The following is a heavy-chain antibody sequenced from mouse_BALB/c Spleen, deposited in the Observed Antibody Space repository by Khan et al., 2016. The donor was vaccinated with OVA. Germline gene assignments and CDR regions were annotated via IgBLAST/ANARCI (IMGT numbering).Heavy chain of an antibody. CDR1: GFTFSTYG. V-gene: IGHV5-6*01. CDR3: ARLAYYYNSEGFAY. J-gene: IGHJ3*01. CDR2: ISSGGHYT. D-gene: IGHD1-1*01. Sequence: EVELVESGGDLVKPGGSLKLSCAASGFTFSTYGMSWVRQTPDMRLEWVATISSGGHYTYYPDSVKGRFTISRDNAKNTLYLQIGSLKSEDTAIYYCARLAYYYNSEGFAYWGQGTLVTVSA.